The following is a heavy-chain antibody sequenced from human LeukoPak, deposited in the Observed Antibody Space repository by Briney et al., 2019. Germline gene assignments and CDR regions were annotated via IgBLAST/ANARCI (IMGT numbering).Heavy chain of an antibody. Sequence: GGSLRLSCAASGFRFSTYSMHWVRQAPGKGLEWMAFIRYDGNKEDYADSVKGRFTVSRDNAKNSLYLQMNSLRAEDTAVYYCARDGPGRSGSYYYWGQGTLVTVSS. J-gene: IGHJ4*02. D-gene: IGHD1-26*01. CDR1: GFRFSTYS. CDR3: ARDGPGRSGSYYY. CDR2: IRYDGNKE. V-gene: IGHV3-30*02.